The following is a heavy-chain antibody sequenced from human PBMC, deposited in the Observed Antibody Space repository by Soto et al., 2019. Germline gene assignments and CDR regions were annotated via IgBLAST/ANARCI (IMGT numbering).Heavy chain of an antibody. V-gene: IGHV3-48*01. CDR1: GFTFSSYS. CDR3: ARLMITFGGVIVNLDY. Sequence: LRLSCAASGFTFSSYSMNWVRQAPGKGLEWVSYISSSSTIYYADSVKGRFTISRDNAKNSLYLQMNSLRAEDTAVYYCARLMITFGGVIVNLDYWGQGTLVTVSS. CDR2: ISSSSTI. J-gene: IGHJ4*02. D-gene: IGHD3-16*02.